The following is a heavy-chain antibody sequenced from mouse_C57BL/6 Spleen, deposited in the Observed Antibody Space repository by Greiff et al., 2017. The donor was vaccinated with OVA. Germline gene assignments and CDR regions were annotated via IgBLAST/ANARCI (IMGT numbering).Heavy chain of an antibody. V-gene: IGHV1-52*01. Sequence: QVQLQQPGAELVRPGSSVKLSCKASGYTFTSYWMHWVKQRPIQGLEWIGNIDPSDSETHYNQKFKDKATLTVDKSSSTAYMQLSSLTSEDSAVYYCATYYSNYCFAYWGQGTLVTVSA. J-gene: IGHJ3*01. CDR3: ATYYSNYCFAY. CDR1: GYTFTSYW. CDR2: IDPSDSET. D-gene: IGHD2-5*01.